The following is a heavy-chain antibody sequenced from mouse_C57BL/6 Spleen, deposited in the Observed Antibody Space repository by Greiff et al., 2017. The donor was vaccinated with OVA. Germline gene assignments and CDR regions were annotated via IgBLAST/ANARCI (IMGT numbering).Heavy chain of an antibody. Sequence: EVKLVESGGGLVKPGGSLRLSCAASGFTFSDYGMHWVRQAPEKGLEWVAYISSGSSTIYYADTVKGRFTISRDNAKTTLFLQMTSLRSEDTAMYYCARRDPTGRAMHYWGQGTSVTVSS. D-gene: IGHD1-1*01. V-gene: IGHV5-17*01. CDR3: ARRDPTGRAMHY. CDR1: GFTFSDYG. CDR2: ISSGSSTI. J-gene: IGHJ4*01.